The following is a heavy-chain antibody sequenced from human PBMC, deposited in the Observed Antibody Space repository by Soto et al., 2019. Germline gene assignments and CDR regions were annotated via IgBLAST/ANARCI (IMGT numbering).Heavy chain of an antibody. CDR3: ARDGDPGSAFWSGPLGGGRFDP. J-gene: IGHJ5*02. Sequence: QVQLVQSGAEVKKPGSSVNVSCKTSGATFGNTAVTWVRQAPGQGLEWMGGIVPMFGTANYAQKFQGRVTITADESTNTAYMELSSLRSDDTAVYYCARDGDPGSAFWSGPLGGGRFDPWGQGTLVTVSS. D-gene: IGHD3-3*01. CDR2: IVPMFGTA. V-gene: IGHV1-69*12. CDR1: GATFGNTA.